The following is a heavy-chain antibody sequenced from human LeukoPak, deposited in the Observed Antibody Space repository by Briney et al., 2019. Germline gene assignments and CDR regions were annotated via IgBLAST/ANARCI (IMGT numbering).Heavy chain of an antibody. J-gene: IGHJ4*02. CDR2: VSGGGGST. Sequence: GGSLRLSCAASGFTFSNYGMSWIRQAPGKGLEWLSVVSGGGGSTYYADSVKGRFTISRDNSKNTVYMQMNSLRAEDTAVYYCVKDADNYYGSRSTYHFDNWGQGTLVSVSS. V-gene: IGHV3-23*01. CDR3: VKDADNYYGSRSTYHFDN. CDR1: GFTFSNYG. D-gene: IGHD3-10*01.